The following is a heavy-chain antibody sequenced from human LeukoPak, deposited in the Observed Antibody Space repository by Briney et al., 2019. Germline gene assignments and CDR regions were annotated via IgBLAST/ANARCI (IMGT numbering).Heavy chain of an antibody. CDR2: ISINSGFR. CDR1: GFSFSTYR. J-gene: IGHJ4*02. D-gene: IGHD2-2*02. Sequence: GGSLRLSCVASGFSFSTYRMTCVRQAPGKGLEWVASISINSGFRYYGDSAKGRFTISRDNAKDSVFLQMDSLRADDTAVYYCARLAPHKHCSDDTCYTPYYFDLWGQGTLVTVPA. V-gene: IGHV3-21*01. CDR3: ARLAPHKHCSDDTCYTPYYFDL.